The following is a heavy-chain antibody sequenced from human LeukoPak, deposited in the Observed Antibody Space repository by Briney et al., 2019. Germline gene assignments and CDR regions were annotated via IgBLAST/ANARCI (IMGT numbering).Heavy chain of an antibody. D-gene: IGHD3-22*01. Sequence: SSEILSLTCTVSGGSIRSYYWSWIRQPPGKGLEWIGYIYYSGSTNYNPSLKSRVTFSVDTSKNQFSLKLSSVTAADTALYYCARGTYYYDTAFDYWGQGTLVTVSS. V-gene: IGHV4-59*01. CDR1: GGSIRSYY. J-gene: IGHJ4*02. CDR3: ARGTYYYDTAFDY. CDR2: IYYSGST.